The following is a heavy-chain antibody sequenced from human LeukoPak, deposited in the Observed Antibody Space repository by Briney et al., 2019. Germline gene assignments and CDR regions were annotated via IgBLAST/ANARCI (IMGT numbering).Heavy chain of an antibody. V-gene: IGHV3-49*02. Sequence: KAYRRTTHYAASVKGRFTISRDDSKSIAYLQMNSLKTEDTAVYYCTRVRIGGFGELFDYWGQGTLVTVSS. D-gene: IGHD3-10*01. J-gene: IGHJ4*02. CDR2: KAYRRTT. CDR3: TRVRIGGFGELFDY.